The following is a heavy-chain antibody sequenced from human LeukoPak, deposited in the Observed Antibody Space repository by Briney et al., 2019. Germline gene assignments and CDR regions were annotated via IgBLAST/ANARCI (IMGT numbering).Heavy chain of an antibody. V-gene: IGHV3-33*06. CDR3: ANVGKTNAGFDY. J-gene: IGHJ4*02. CDR2: IWYDGSNK. CDR1: GFTFSSYG. Sequence: GGSLRLSCAASGFTFSSYGMHWVRQAPGKGLEWVAVIWYDGSNKYYADSVKGRFTISRDNSKNTLYLQMNSLRAEDTAVYYCANVGKTNAGFDYWGQGTLVTVSS. D-gene: IGHD1-14*01.